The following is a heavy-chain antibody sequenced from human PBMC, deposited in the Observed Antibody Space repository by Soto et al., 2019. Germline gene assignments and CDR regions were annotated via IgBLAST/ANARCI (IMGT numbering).Heavy chain of an antibody. J-gene: IGHJ4*02. CDR2: IYYRGNT. V-gene: IGHV4-39*01. D-gene: IGHD6-13*01. CDR1: GDSINSDKYY. CDR3: ARHQQQFIFDY. Sequence: SETLSLTCSVSGDSINSDKYYWGWIHQPPGKGLEWIGSIYYRGNTYYNPSLKSRVTISVDTSKNQFSLKLSSVTAADTAVYYCARHQQQFIFDYWGQGTLVTVSS.